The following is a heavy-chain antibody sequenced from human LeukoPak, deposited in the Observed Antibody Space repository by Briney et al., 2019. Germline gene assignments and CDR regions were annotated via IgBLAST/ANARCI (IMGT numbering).Heavy chain of an antibody. CDR2: ICGSGGST. CDR3: APIPYSGSDPYMDV. D-gene: IGHD1-26*01. Sequence: GGSLRLSCAASGFTFSSNAMSWVRQAPGKGLEWVSAICGSGGSTYYADSVKGRFTISRDKYKNTLYLQMNSLRAEDTAVYYCAPIPYSGSDPYMDVWGKGTTVTVSS. CDR1: GFTFSSNA. J-gene: IGHJ6*03. V-gene: IGHV3-23*01.